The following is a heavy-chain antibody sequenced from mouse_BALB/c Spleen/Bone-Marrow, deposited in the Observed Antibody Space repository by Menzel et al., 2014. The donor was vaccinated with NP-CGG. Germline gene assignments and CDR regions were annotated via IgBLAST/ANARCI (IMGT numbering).Heavy chain of an antibody. J-gene: IGHJ2*01. Sequence: VQLQQSGAELVMPGASVKLSCKASGYTFTSYYMYWVKQRPGQGLEWIGEINPSNGGTNFNEKFKSKATLTVDKSSSTTYIQLNILTSYDSAVYYCTRYCNYYFYYWGQGTTLTVSS. CDR2: INPSNGGT. D-gene: IGHD2-1*01. CDR1: GYTFTSYY. CDR3: TRYCNYYFYY. V-gene: IGHV1S81*02.